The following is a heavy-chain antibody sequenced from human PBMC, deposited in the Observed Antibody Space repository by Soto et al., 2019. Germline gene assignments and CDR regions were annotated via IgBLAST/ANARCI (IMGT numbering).Heavy chain of an antibody. V-gene: IGHV4-31*03. CDR1: GGSISSGGYY. D-gene: IGHD2-15*01. Sequence: PSETLSLTCTVSGGSISSGGYYWSWIRQHPGKGLEWIGYIYYSGSTYYNPSLKSRVTISVDTSKNQFSLKLSSVTAADTAVYYCARAFRYCSGGNCKTPAEYFQHWGQGTLVTVSS. CDR2: IYYSGST. J-gene: IGHJ1*01. CDR3: ARAFRYCSGGNCKTPAEYFQH.